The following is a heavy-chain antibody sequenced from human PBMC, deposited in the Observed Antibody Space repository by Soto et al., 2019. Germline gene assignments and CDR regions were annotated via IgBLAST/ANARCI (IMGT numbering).Heavy chain of an antibody. CDR1: GGSISSYY. CDR3: ARHMYYYGSGSFYYYYYGMDV. D-gene: IGHD3-10*01. J-gene: IGHJ6*02. Sequence: SETLSLTCTVSGGSISSYYWSWIRQPPGKGLEWIGYIYYSGSTNYNPSLKSRVTISVDTSKNQFSLKLSSVTAADTAVYYCARHMYYYGSGSFYYYYYGMDVWGQGTTVTVSS. V-gene: IGHV4-59*08. CDR2: IYYSGST.